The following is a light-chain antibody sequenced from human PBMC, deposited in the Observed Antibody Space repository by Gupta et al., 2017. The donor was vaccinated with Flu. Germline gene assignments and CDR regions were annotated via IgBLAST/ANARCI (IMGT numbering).Light chain of an antibody. Sequence: QSVLTQPPAVSGPPGPRATIACTGSSSNIGAGYDVHWYQQSPGAVPKLLIFDSSSRPSGVPDRISGSKSGTSASLTITGLQADDEADYYCQTYDVTLRGPILGGGTKLTVL. CDR3: QTYDVTLRGPI. CDR1: SSNIGAGYD. J-gene: IGLJ2*01. V-gene: IGLV1-40*01. CDR2: DSS.